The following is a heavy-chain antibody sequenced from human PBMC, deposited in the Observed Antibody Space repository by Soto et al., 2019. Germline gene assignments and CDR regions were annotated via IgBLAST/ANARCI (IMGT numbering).Heavy chain of an antibody. V-gene: IGHV4-39*01. CDR2: IYYSGST. CDR3: ARPVLGIAAAGTDY. Sequence: QLQLQESGPGLVKPSETLSLTCTVSGGSISSSSYYWGWIRQPPGKGLEWIGSIYYSGSTYYNPSLKSRVTISVDTSKNQFSLKLSSVTAADTAVYYCARPVLGIAAAGTDYWGQGTLVTVSS. D-gene: IGHD6-13*01. CDR1: GGSISSSSYY. J-gene: IGHJ4*02.